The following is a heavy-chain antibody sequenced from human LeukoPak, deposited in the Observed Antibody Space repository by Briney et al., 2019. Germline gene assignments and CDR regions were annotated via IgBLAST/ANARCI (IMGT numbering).Heavy chain of an antibody. V-gene: IGHV1-2*02. D-gene: IGHD2-21*02. CDR2: INPNSGGA. CDR1: GYTFTGYY. Sequence: GASVKVSCKASGYTFTGYYMHWVRQAPRQGREWMGWINPNSGGANYAQKFQGRVTMTRDTSISTAYMELSRLRSDDTAVYYCASGEGVVTAIPGYYFDYWGQGTLVTVSS. CDR3: ASGEGVVTAIPGYYFDY. J-gene: IGHJ4*02.